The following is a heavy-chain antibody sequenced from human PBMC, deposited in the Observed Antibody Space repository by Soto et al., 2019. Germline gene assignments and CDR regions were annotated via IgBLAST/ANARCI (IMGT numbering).Heavy chain of an antibody. V-gene: IGHV1-69*01. CDR3: AREDTAMVLGYYGMDV. CDR2: IIPIFGTA. Sequence: QVQLVQSGAEVKKPGSSVKVSCKASGGTFSSYAISWVRQATGQGLEWMGGIIPIFGTANYAQKFQGRVTITADESTSTAYMELSSLRSEDTAVYYCAREDTAMVLGYYGMDVWGQGTTVTVSS. J-gene: IGHJ6*02. D-gene: IGHD5-18*01. CDR1: GGTFSSYA.